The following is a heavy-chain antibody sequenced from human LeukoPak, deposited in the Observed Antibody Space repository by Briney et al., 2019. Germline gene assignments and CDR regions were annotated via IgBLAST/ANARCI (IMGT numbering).Heavy chain of an antibody. J-gene: IGHJ4*02. CDR1: GFTFSNFW. Sequence: GEALRLSCAASGFTFSNFWMSGVGQAPGKGGEGVADIKQEGREKYYVDSVKGRLTISRENAKNSLYMQMTSLRGADPAVYSCASSRCLRFELDYWGPGTLVTVS. V-gene: IGHV3-7*01. CDR2: IKQEGREK. D-gene: IGHD5-12*01. CDR3: ASSRCLRFELDY.